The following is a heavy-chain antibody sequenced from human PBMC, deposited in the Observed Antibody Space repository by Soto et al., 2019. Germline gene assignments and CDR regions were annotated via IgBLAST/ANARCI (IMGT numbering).Heavy chain of an antibody. CDR1: GFTFSSYA. V-gene: IGHV3-23*01. Sequence: EVQLLESGGGLVQPGGSLRLSCAASGFTFSSYAMGWVRQAPGKGLEWVSAISGSGGSTYYADSVKGRFTISRDNSKNTLYLQMNSLRAEDTAVYYCAKDQRDIVVVPAATHPDYWGQGTLVTVSS. CDR2: ISGSGGST. CDR3: AKDQRDIVVVPAATHPDY. J-gene: IGHJ4*02. D-gene: IGHD2-2*01.